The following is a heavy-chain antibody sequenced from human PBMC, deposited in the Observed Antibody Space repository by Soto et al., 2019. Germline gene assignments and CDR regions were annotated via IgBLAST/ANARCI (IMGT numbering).Heavy chain of an antibody. CDR2: ISSSSSYI. D-gene: IGHD6-6*01. CDR1: GFTFSSYS. Sequence: PGGSLRLSCAASGFTFSSYSMNWVRQAPGKWLEWVSFISSSSSYIYYADSVKGRFTISRDNAKNSLYLQMNSLRAEDTAVYYCARDPGYSSSISYFDYWGQGTLVTVSS. CDR3: ARDPGYSSSISYFDY. J-gene: IGHJ4*02. V-gene: IGHV3-21*01.